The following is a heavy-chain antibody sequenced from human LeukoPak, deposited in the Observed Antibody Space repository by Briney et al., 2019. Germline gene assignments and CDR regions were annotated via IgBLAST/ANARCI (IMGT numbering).Heavy chain of an antibody. V-gene: IGHV4-30-4*01. CDR3: ARGGNSYGYDWFDP. J-gene: IGHJ5*02. CDR1: GGSISSGDYY. CDR2: IYYSGST. D-gene: IGHD5-18*01. Sequence: PSQTLSLTCTVSGGSISSGDYYWSWIRQPPGKGLEWIGYIYYSGSTYYNPSLKSRVTISVDTSKNQFSLKLSSVTAADTAVYYCARGGNSYGYDWFDPWGQGTLVTVSS.